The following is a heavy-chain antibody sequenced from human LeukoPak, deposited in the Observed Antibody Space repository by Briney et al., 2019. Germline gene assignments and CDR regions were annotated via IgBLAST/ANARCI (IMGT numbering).Heavy chain of an antibody. CDR3: VRGSEYFFDHSASFDY. D-gene: IGHD3-22*01. J-gene: IGHJ4*02. CDR1: GFTFTAYL. V-gene: IGHV3-30-3*01. CDR2: MSSDGNAM. Sequence: GGSLRLSCAAPGFTFTAYLIHWARQAPGKGQEGLAVMSSDGNAMFYAHSVKGRFTISRDNSKNTLYLQMNSLRAEDTAVYYCVRGSEYFFDHSASFDYWGQGTLVTVSS.